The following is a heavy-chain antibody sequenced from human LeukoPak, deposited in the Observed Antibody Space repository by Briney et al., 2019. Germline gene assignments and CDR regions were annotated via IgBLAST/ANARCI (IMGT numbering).Heavy chain of an antibody. CDR2: ISWDGGST. J-gene: IGHJ4*02. CDR1: GFTFDDYA. D-gene: IGHD3-22*01. V-gene: IGHV3-43D*03. Sequence: GGSLRLSCAASGFTFDDYAMRWVRQAPGKGLEWVSLISWDGGSTYYADSVKGRFTISRDNSKNSLYLQMNSLRAEDTALYYCAKDRDYYDSSGYFDYWGQGTLVTVSS. CDR3: AKDRDYYDSSGYFDY.